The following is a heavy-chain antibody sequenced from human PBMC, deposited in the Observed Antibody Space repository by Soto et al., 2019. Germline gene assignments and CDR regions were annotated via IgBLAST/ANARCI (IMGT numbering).Heavy chain of an antibody. V-gene: IGHV1-18*04. J-gene: IGHJ6*02. Sequence: ASVNVSCKSSGYTFTSYCISWVRQAPGQGLEWMGWISAYNGNTNYAQKLQGRVTMTTDTSTSTAYMELRSLRSDDTAVYYCARVDIVATVGDYYYGMDVWGQGTTVTVSS. CDR2: ISAYNGNT. CDR3: ARVDIVATVGDYYYGMDV. CDR1: GYTFTSYC. D-gene: IGHD5-12*01.